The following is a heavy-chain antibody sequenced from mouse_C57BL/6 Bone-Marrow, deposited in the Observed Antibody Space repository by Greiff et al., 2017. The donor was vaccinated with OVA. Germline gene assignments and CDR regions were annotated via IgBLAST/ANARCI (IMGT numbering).Heavy chain of an antibody. D-gene: IGHD1-1*01. V-gene: IGHV1-54*01. J-gene: IGHJ4*01. CDR3: ARSATVVPYYYAMDY. Sequence: QVQLQQSGAELVRPGTSVKVSCKASRYAFTNYLIEWVKQRPGQGLEWIGVINPGSGGTNYNEKFKGKATLTADKASSTAYMQLSSLTSEDSAVYFCARSATVVPYYYAMDYWGQGTSVTVSS. CDR2: INPGSGGT. CDR1: RYAFTNYL.